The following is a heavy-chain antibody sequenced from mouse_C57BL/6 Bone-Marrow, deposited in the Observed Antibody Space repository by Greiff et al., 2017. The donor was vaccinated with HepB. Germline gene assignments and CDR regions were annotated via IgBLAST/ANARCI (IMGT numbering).Heavy chain of an antibody. CDR1: GFNIKDDY. CDR3: TTITTVVASYYYAMDY. V-gene: IGHV14-4*01. D-gene: IGHD1-1*01. Sequence: VQLQQSGAELVRPGASVKLSCTASGFNIKDDYMHWVKQRPEQGLEWIGLIDPEDGDTEYASKFQGKATITADPSSNTAYLQLSSLTSEDTAVYYCTTITTVVASYYYAMDYWGQGTLVTVSS. CDR2: IDPEDGDT. J-gene: IGHJ4*01.